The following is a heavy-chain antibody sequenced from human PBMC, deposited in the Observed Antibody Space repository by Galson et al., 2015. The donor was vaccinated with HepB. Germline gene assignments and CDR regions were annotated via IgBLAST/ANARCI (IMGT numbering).Heavy chain of an antibody. CDR1: GFTFTNAW. CDR2: FKGKADGGTI. J-gene: IGHJ4*02. Sequence: SLRLSCAASGFTFTNAWMSWVRQAPGKGLDWVGRFKGKADGGTIDYAAPVKGRFIISRDDSRNTLYLQMSSLKTEDTAVYFCTTDRGIAARPLFDYWGQGTLVTVSS. CDR3: TTDRGIAARPLFDY. D-gene: IGHD6-6*01. V-gene: IGHV3-15*01.